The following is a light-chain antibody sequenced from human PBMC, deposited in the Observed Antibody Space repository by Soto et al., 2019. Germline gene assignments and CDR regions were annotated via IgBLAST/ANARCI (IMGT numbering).Light chain of an antibody. V-gene: IGLV2-23*01. CDR1: NSDVGSYNL. Sequence: QSALTQPASVSGSPGQSITISCTGTNSDVGSYNLVSWYQQHPGKAPKVMIYEGSKRPSGLSNRFSGSKSGNTASLTISGRQPEDEADYYCCSYAGSSTWVFGGGTQLTVL. CDR2: EGS. J-gene: IGLJ3*02. CDR3: CSYAGSSTWV.